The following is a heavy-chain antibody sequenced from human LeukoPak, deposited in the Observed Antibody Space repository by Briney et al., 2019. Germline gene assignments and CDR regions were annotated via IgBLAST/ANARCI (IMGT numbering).Heavy chain of an antibody. CDR2: TRNKANSYTT. V-gene: IGHV3-72*01. D-gene: IGHD3-22*01. CDR3: ATMIEPRYYYYYGMDV. CDR1: GFTFSDHY. J-gene: IGHJ6*02. Sequence: GGSLPLSFAASGFTFSDHYMDWVRQAPGKGVEWVGRTRNKANSYTTEYAASVKGRFTISRDDSRNSLYLQMNSLKTEDTAVYYCATMIEPRYYYYYGMDVWGQGTTVTVSS.